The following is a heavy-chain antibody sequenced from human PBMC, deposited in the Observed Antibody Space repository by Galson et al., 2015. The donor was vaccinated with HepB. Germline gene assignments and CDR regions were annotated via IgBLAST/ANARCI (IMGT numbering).Heavy chain of an antibody. J-gene: IGHJ4*02. D-gene: IGHD1-26*01. Sequence: SLRLSCAAYGFTFDDYTMHWVRQAPGKGLEWVSLISWDGGSTYYADSVKGRFTISRDNSKNSLYLQMNSLRTEDTALYYCAKGGRGWELLSPFDYWGQGTLVTVSS. V-gene: IGHV3-43*01. CDR3: AKGGRGWELLSPFDY. CDR2: ISWDGGST. CDR1: GFTFDDYT.